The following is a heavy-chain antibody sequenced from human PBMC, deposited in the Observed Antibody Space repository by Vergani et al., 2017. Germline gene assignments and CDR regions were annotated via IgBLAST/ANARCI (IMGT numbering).Heavy chain of an antibody. CDR2: INPNSGGT. CDR1: GYTFTGYY. CDR3: ARDRCGPSSGTTQPYGMDV. V-gene: IGHV1-2*02. Sequence: QVQLVQSGAEVKKPGASVKVSCKASGYTFTGYYMHWVRQAPGQGLEWMGWINPNSGGTHYAQKFQGRVTMTRDTSISTAYMELSRLRSDDTAVYYCARDRCGPSSGTTQPYGMDVWGQGTTVTVSS. D-gene: IGHD2-21*01. J-gene: IGHJ6*02.